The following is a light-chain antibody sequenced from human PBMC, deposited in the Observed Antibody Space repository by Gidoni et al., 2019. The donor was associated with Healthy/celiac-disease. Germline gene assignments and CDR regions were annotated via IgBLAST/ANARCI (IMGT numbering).Light chain of an antibody. CDR2: QDR. J-gene: IGLJ2*01. CDR1: ELGAKY. CDR3: QAWDSSSVV. V-gene: IGLV3-1*01. Sequence: SYERTQPPSVAVSPGQTAGINRSGDELGAKYACWSQTKPGQSPVLVIYQDRKRPSGIPGRFAGSNSGNTATLTIGGTQAMDEANYYSQAWDSSSVVFGGGTRLTVL.